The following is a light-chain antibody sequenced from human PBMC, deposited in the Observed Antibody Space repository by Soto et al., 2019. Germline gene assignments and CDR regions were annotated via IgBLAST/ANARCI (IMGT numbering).Light chain of an antibody. CDR3: HHYGYGADT. CDR2: GAS. Sequence: LILTQSPGTLSLSPGERATLSCRASEMVRNTSLAWYQQPPAQAPRLLIFGASSRATGIPDRFTGTGSGADFSLTISRLEPDDSAVYFCHHYGYGADTFGQGTKLEIK. V-gene: IGKV3-20*01. CDR1: EMVRNTS. J-gene: IGKJ2*01.